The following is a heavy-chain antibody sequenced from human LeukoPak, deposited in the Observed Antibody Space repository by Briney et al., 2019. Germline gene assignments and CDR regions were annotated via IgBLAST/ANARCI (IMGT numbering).Heavy chain of an antibody. V-gene: IGHV1-69*13. J-gene: IGHJ4*02. D-gene: IGHD2-2*01. Sequence: GASVKVSFTASGGTFSSYAISWVRQAPGQGLEWMGGIIPIFGTANYAQKFQGRVTITADESTSTAYMELSSLRSEDTAVYYCARVPLGYCRSTSCYAFVYWGRGTLVTVSS. CDR1: GGTFSSYA. CDR3: ARVPLGYCRSTSCYAFVY. CDR2: IIPIFGTA.